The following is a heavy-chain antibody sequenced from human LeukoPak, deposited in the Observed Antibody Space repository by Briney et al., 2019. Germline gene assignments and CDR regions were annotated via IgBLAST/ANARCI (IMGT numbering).Heavy chain of an antibody. CDR1: GGSISSYY. CDR2: IYYSGST. V-gene: IGHV4-59*08. Sequence: SETLSLTCTVSGGSISSYYWNWIRQPPVKGLEWIGYIYYSGSTNYNPSLKSRVTISVDTPKNQFSLKLSSVTAADTAVYYCARRRYYDSSGYANAFDIWGQGTMVTVSS. D-gene: IGHD3-22*01. CDR3: ARRRYYDSSGYANAFDI. J-gene: IGHJ3*02.